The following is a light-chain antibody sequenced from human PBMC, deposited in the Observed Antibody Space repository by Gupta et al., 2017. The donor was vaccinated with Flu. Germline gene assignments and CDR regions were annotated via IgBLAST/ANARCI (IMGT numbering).Light chain of an antibody. CDR3: QQYYSTPPYS. V-gene: IGKV4-1*01. CDR1: QSVLNSSNNKNH. Sequence: DIVMTQSQDPLAVSLGERAAIHRKSSQSVLNSSNNKNHLAWSQQKPAQPPKLLIYWASTREAGVPDRFSGSGSGTDFTLTISSLQAEDVAVYYCQQYYSTPPYSFGQGTKLEIK. J-gene: IGKJ2*03. CDR2: WAS.